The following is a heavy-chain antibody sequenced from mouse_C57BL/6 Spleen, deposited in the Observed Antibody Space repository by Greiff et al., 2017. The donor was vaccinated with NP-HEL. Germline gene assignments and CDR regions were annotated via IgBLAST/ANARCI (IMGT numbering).Heavy chain of an antibody. Sequence: VQLQQSGPELVKPGASVKISCKASGYAFSSSWMNWVKQRPGKGLEWIGRIYPGDGDTNYNGKFTGKATLTADKSSSTAYMQLSSLTSEDSAVYFCARGYDYDGYFDVWGTGTTVTVSS. CDR2: IYPGDGDT. CDR1: GYAFSSSW. D-gene: IGHD2-4*01. CDR3: ARGYDYDGYFDV. J-gene: IGHJ1*03. V-gene: IGHV1-82*01.